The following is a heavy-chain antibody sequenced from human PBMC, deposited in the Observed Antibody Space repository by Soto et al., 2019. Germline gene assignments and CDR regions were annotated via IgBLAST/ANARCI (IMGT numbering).Heavy chain of an antibody. V-gene: IGHV4-61*01. D-gene: IGHD3-16*02. CDR2: IYYSGST. J-gene: IGHJ3*02. CDR1: GGSISSSSYY. Sequence: SETLSLTCTISGGSISSSSYYWGWIRQPPGKGLEWIGYIYYSGSTNYNPSLKSRVTISVDTSKNQFSLKLSSVTAADTAVYYCARDKGNYVWGSYRPTWAFDIWGQGTMVTVSS. CDR3: ARDKGNYVWGSYRPTWAFDI.